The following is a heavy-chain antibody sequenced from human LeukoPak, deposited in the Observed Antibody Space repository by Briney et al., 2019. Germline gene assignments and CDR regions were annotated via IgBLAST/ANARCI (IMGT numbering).Heavy chain of an antibody. CDR1: GXTFSSYW. CDR2: INSDGSST. Sequence: GGSLRLSCAASGXTFSSYWMHWVRQAPGKGLVWVSRINSDGSSTSYADSVKGRFTISRDNAKNTLYLQINSLRAEDTAVYFCAKDRSGLNWYFDLWGRGTLVTVSS. CDR3: AKDRSGLNWYFDL. V-gene: IGHV3-74*01. D-gene: IGHD6-19*01. J-gene: IGHJ2*01.